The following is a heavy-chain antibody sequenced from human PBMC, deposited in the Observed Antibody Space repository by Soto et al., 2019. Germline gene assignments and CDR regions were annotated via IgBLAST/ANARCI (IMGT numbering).Heavy chain of an antibody. D-gene: IGHD6-19*01. CDR2: ISSDSSYI. CDR1: GFTFSNYS. J-gene: IGHJ4*02. CDR3: ARDPIPVPMYFFDY. Sequence: GGSLRLSCTASGFTFSNYSMNWVRQAPGKGLEWVSSISSDSSYIYYADSVKGRFTISRDNAKNSLSLQMNSLRAEDTAVYFCARDPIPVPMYFFDYWGQGSLVTVSS. V-gene: IGHV3-21*01.